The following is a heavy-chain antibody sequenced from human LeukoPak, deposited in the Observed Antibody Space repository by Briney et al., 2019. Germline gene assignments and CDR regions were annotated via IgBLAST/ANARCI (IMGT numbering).Heavy chain of an antibody. CDR2: ISSSSTI. CDR3: ARSGVATIIDAFDI. Sequence: GGSLRLSCAASGFTFSSYSMNWVLQAPGKGLEWVSYISSSSTIYYADSVKGRFTISRDNAKNSLYLQMNSLRAEDTAVYYCARSGVATIIDAFDIWGQGTMVTVSS. CDR1: GFTFSSYS. D-gene: IGHD5-12*01. V-gene: IGHV3-48*01. J-gene: IGHJ3*02.